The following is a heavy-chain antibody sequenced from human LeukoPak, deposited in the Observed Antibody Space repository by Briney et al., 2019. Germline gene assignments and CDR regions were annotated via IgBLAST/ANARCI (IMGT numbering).Heavy chain of an antibody. Sequence: AASVKVSCKVSGNSLSETSIHWVRQAPGQWLEWMGGFDPEDGEPIFAQRFQGRFSMTEDTSADTAYMELSSLRPEDTAVYYCATADKWEPPDYWGQGTLVTVSS. CDR1: GNSLSETS. V-gene: IGHV1-24*01. CDR3: ATADKWEPPDY. CDR2: FDPEDGEP. D-gene: IGHD1-26*01. J-gene: IGHJ4*02.